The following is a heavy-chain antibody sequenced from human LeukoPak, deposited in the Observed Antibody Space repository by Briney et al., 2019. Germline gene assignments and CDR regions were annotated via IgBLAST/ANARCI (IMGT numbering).Heavy chain of an antibody. D-gene: IGHD3-3*01. V-gene: IGHV3-21*01. J-gene: IGHJ4*02. Sequence: GGSLRLSCAASGFTFSSYSMNWVRQAPGEGLEWVSSISSSSSYIYYADSVKGRFTISRDNAKNSLYLQMNSLRAEDTAVYYCARASPTYYDFWSGSYFDYWGQGTLVTVSS. CDR3: ARASPTYYDFWSGSYFDY. CDR2: ISSSSSYI. CDR1: GFTFSSYS.